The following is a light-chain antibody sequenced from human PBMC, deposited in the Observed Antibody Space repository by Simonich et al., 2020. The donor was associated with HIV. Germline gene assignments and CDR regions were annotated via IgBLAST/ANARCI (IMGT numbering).Light chain of an antibody. CDR2: DVS. V-gene: IGLV2-14*03. CDR3: SSYTSSSTVV. J-gene: IGLJ2*01. Sequence: QSALTQPASVSGSPGQSITISCTGTSRDVGGYNYVSWYQQHPGKAPKHIIYDVSNRPSGVSNRFSGSKSGNTASLTISGLQAEDEADYYCSSYTSSSTVVFGGGTKLTVL. CDR1: SRDVGGYNY.